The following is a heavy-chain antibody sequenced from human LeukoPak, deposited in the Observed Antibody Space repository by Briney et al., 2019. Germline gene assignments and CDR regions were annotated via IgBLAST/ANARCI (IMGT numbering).Heavy chain of an antibody. Sequence: GGSLRLSYAPSGFTFSSYAMSWVRQAPGKGLEWVAVISGGGCGTYYADSVRGRFTISRDNSKNTVYLQMNSLRAEDTAIYYCAKAVGSSGYFSRDAFDIWGQGTMVTVSS. V-gene: IGHV3-23*01. D-gene: IGHD3-22*01. CDR3: AKAVGSSGYFSRDAFDI. CDR2: ISGGGCGT. J-gene: IGHJ3*02. CDR1: GFTFSSYA.